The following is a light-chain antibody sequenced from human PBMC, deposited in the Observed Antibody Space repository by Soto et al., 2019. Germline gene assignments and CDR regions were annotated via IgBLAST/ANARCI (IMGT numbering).Light chain of an antibody. CDR2: DAS. Sequence: DIQLTQAPSTLSASVGDRVTIACRASQSISRWLAWYQQKPGKAPKALIWDASSLHSGVPSRFSGSGSGTEFTLTISSLQPDDFATYYCQQYNGYSTWTFGQGTKVDIK. V-gene: IGKV1-5*01. J-gene: IGKJ1*01. CDR1: QSISRW. CDR3: QQYNGYSTWT.